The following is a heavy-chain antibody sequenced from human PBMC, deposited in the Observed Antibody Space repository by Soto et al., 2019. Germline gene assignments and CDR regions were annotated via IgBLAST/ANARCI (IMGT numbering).Heavy chain of an antibody. D-gene: IGHD3-10*01. V-gene: IGHV3-48*01. CDR1: GFTFRSYS. CDR3: ARDRGSSGSYYTFDY. Sequence: PGGSLRLSCAASGFTFRSYSMNWVRQAPGRGLEWVSYVSSTTSTIYYADSVKGRFTISRDSAKNSLYLQMNNLRAEDTAVYYCARDRGSSGSYYTFDYWGQGTLVTVSS. J-gene: IGHJ4*02. CDR2: VSSTTSTI.